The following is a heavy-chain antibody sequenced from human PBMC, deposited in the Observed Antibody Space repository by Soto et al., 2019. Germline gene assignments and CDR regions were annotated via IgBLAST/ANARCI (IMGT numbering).Heavy chain of an antibody. D-gene: IGHD2-8*01. Sequence: QVQLVQSGAEVKKPGSSVKVSCKASGGTFSSYAISWVRQAPGQGLEWMGGIIPIFGTANYAQKFQGRVTITADESTSTAYMELSSLRSEDTAVSYGARAELIVPTKVTYYYYGMDVWGQGTTFTVAS. CDR2: IIPIFGTA. CDR3: ARAELIVPTKVTYYYYGMDV. J-gene: IGHJ6*02. CDR1: GGTFSSYA. V-gene: IGHV1-69*01.